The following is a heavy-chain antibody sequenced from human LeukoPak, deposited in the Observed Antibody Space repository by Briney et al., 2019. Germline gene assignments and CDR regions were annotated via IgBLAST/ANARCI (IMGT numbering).Heavy chain of an antibody. D-gene: IGHD6-13*01. CDR1: GFTFSSYA. J-gene: IGHJ4*02. CDR3: VRDLSTSWYYFEH. CDR2: INGDGSTT. Sequence: GGSLRLSCAASGFTFSSYAMSWVRQAPGKGLVWVSRINGDGSTTNYADSVEGRFTISRDNAKNTLYLQMNTLRAEDTAVYYCVRDLSTSWYYFEHWGQGTLVTVSS. V-gene: IGHV3-74*01.